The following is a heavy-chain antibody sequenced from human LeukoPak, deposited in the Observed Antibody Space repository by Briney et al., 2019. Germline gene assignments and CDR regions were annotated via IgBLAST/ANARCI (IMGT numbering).Heavy chain of an antibody. Sequence: GGSLRLSCAASGYTFSSYAMSWVRQAPGKGLEWVSVIYSGGSTYYADSVKGRFTISRDNSKNTLYLQMNSLRAEDTAVYYCARGKGGYYYYYMDVWGKGTTVTVSS. V-gene: IGHV3-53*01. J-gene: IGHJ6*03. CDR1: GYTFSSYA. D-gene: IGHD3-16*01. CDR2: IYSGGST. CDR3: ARGKGGYYYYYMDV.